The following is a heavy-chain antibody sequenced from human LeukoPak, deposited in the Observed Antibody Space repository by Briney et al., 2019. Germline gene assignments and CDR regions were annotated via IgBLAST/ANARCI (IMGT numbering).Heavy chain of an antibody. CDR3: ASRATVTNALSFDY. D-gene: IGHD4-11*01. CDR2: IYNTGST. CDR1: GYFVSSGYY. V-gene: IGHV4-38-2*01. Sequence: SETLSLTCGVSGYFVSSGYYWGWIRQPPGKGLEWIGNIYNTGSTYYNPSLKSRVTISVDTSNNQFSLKLSSVTSADTAVYYCASRATVTNALSFDYWGQGSLVIVSS. J-gene: IGHJ4*02.